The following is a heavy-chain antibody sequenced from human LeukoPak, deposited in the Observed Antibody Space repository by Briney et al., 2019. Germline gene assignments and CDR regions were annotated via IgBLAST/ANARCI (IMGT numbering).Heavy chain of an antibody. CDR1: GFTFSSYS. CDR3: ARDPYSGNYGTYYYYYMDV. J-gene: IGHJ6*03. D-gene: IGHD1-26*01. V-gene: IGHV3-48*04. Sequence: GGSLRLSCAASGFTFSSYSMNWVRQAPGKGLEWLSYISSSSSTIYYADSVKGRFTISRDNAKNSLYLQMDSLGPEDTAVYYCARDPYSGNYGTYYYYYMDVWGKGTTVTISS. CDR2: ISSSSSTI.